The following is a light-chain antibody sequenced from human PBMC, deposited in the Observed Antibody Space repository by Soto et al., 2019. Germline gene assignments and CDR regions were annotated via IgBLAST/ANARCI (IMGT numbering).Light chain of an antibody. CDR1: QSISSC. J-gene: IGKJ1*01. CDR3: QQYNSYSWT. Sequence: DIELNKSPSTLSASVGDRITITCRASQSISSCLAWYQQKPGKAPKLLIYDASSLESGVPSRFSGSGSGTEFTLTISSLQPDDFATYYCQQYNSYSWTFGQGTKVDIK. CDR2: DAS. V-gene: IGKV1-5*01.